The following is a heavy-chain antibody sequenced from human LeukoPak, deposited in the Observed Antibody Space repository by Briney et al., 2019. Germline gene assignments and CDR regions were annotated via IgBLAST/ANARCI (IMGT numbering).Heavy chain of an antibody. D-gene: IGHD2-15*01. CDR3: ARDSRYCIGDSCYPNAFDV. Sequence: ASVKVSCKASGGTFSSYAINWVQQAPGQGLEWLGRIIPIFATTNYAQKFQDRVTITTDESTNTAYMELSSLRCEDTAMYYCARDSRYCIGDSCYPNAFDVWGQGTRVTISS. V-gene: IGHV1-69*05. CDR2: IIPIFATT. J-gene: IGHJ3*01. CDR1: GGTFSSYA.